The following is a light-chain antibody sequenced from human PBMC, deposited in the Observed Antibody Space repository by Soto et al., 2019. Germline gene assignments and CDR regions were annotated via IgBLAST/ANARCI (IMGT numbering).Light chain of an antibody. Sequence: DIVMTQSPDSLAVSLGDRATINCKSSQSISYSSNNKNYLAWYQQKVGQPPKLLLHWASTRESGVPDRFSGSGSGTDFTLTISSLQAEDVAVYYCQQYYTAPLTFGGGTTVEIK. CDR2: WAS. J-gene: IGKJ4*01. V-gene: IGKV4-1*01. CDR3: QQYYTAPLT. CDR1: QSISYSSNNKNY.